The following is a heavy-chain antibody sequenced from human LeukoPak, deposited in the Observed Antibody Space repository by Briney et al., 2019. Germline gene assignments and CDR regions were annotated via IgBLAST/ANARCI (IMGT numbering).Heavy chain of an antibody. CDR3: ARHYSTGTYPLDY. J-gene: IGHJ4*02. CDR1: GASISSYY. V-gene: IGHV4-59*08. Sequence: SQTLSLTCAVSGASISSYYWSWFRQPPGKRLEWIAYIHYSGSTNYNPSLKSRVTISVDTSKNQFSLKLSSVTAADTAVYYCARHYSTGTYPLDYWGQGTLVTVSS. D-gene: IGHD1-14*01. CDR2: IHYSGST.